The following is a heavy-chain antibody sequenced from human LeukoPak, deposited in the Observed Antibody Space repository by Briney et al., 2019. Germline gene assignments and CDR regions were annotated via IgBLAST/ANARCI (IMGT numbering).Heavy chain of an antibody. CDR1: GFSFGVHA. J-gene: IGHJ5*02. Sequence: GGSLRLPCVGSGFSFGVHAMSWVRQAPGKGPEWVATIGSGADLFYAESVKGRFTISRDDHRNTVWLQMTSLRAEDTALYYCAKDWTPHNRVYDCLDAWGQGTQVTVSS. V-gene: IGHV3-23*01. D-gene: IGHD3-16*01. CDR3: AKDWTPHNRVYDCLDA. CDR2: IGSGADL.